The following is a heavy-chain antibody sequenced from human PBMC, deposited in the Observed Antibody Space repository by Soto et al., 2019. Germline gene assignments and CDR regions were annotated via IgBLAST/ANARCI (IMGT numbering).Heavy chain of an antibody. Sequence: SETLSLTCAVSGGSISSGGYSWSWIRQPPGKCLEWIGYIYHSGSTYYNPSLKSRVTISVDRSKNQFSLKLSSVTAADTAVYYCARGITIFGVVIKGLDVWGQGTTVTVYS. CDR2: IYHSGST. CDR1: GGSISSGGYS. D-gene: IGHD3-3*01. V-gene: IGHV4-30-2*01. CDR3: ARGITIFGVVIKGLDV. J-gene: IGHJ6*02.